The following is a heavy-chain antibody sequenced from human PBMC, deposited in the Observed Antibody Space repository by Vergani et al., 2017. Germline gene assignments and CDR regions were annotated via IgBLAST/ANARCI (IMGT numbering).Heavy chain of an antibody. D-gene: IGHD3-10*01. V-gene: IGHV4-59*01. Sequence: QVQLQESGPGLVKPSETLSLTCTVSGGSISSYYWSWIRQPPGKGLEWIGYIYYSGSTNYNPPLKSRVTISVDTSKNQFSLKLSSVTAADTAVYYCARVPMVRGVPYGMDVWGQGTTVTVSS. CDR1: GGSISSYY. CDR3: ARVPMVRGVPYGMDV. CDR2: IYYSGST. J-gene: IGHJ6*02.